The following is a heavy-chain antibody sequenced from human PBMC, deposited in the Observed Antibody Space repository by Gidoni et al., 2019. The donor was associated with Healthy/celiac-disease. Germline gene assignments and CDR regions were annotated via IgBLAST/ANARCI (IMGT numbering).Heavy chain of an antibody. V-gene: IGHV4-39*01. CDR1: GGSISSSSYY. CDR2: IYYSGST. CDR3: ARHGYDFWSGYYGHNWFDP. Sequence: QLQLQESGPGLVKPSETLSLTCTVSGGSISSSSYYWGWIRQPPGKGLEWIGSIYYSGSTYYNPSLKSRVTISVDTSKNQFSLKLSSVTAADTAVYYCARHGYDFWSGYYGHNWFDPWGQGTLVTVSS. D-gene: IGHD3-3*01. J-gene: IGHJ5*02.